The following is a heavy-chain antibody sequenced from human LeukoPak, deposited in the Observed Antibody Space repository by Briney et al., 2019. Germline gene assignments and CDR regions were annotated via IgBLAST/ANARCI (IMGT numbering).Heavy chain of an antibody. V-gene: IGHV4-39*01. D-gene: IGHD6-6*01. CDR3: ARRPRIAARPKNYYGMDV. Sequence: SETLSLTCTVSGGSISSSSYYWGWIRQPPGKGLEWIGSIYYSGSTYYNPSLKSRVTISVHTSKNQFSLKLSSVTAADTAVYYCARRPRIAARPKNYYGMDVWGQGTTVTVSS. J-gene: IGHJ6*02. CDR1: GGSISSSSYY. CDR2: IYYSGST.